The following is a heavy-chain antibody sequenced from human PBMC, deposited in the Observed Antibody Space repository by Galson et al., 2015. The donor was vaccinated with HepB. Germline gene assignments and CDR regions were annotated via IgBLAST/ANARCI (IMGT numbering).Heavy chain of an antibody. V-gene: IGHV3-21*01. D-gene: IGHD2-15*01. J-gene: IGHJ4*02. CDR3: VRDQGYCSGVKYYLYYFDY. CDR2: ISSSSSYI. Sequence: SLRLPCAASGFTFSSYSMNWVRQAPGKGLEWVSSISSSSSYIYYADSVKGRFTISRDNAKNSLYLQMNSLRAEDTAVYYCVRDQGYCSGVKYYLYYFDYWGQGTPVTVSS. CDR1: GFTFSSYS.